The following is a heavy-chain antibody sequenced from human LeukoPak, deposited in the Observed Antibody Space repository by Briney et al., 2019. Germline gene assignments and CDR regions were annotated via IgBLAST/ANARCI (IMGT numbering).Heavy chain of an antibody. J-gene: IGHJ4*02. Sequence: SETLSLTCTVSGGSISSGGYYWSWIRQHPGKALEWIGYIYHTGSTNYNPSLRSRVTMSVDTSKSQFSLKLSSVTAADTAVYYCAREGGGLKGFDYWGQGTLVTVSS. CDR1: GGSISSGGYY. D-gene: IGHD3/OR15-3a*01. CDR2: IYHTGST. CDR3: AREGGGLKGFDY. V-gene: IGHV4-61*08.